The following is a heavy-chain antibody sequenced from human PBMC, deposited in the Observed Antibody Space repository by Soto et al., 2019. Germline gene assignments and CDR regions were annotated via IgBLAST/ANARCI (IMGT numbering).Heavy chain of an antibody. D-gene: IGHD3-10*01. V-gene: IGHV4-31*03. J-gene: IGHJ6*02. Sequence: KTSETLSLTCIVSGDSISRNGYFWTWIRQHPGKGLEWIGYIYYDGRSYYTPSLKSRVIISVETSKNQFSLNLTAVTAADTAVYYCARGTMLRGPGYYYAMDVWGQGTTVTVSS. CDR3: ARGTMLRGPGYYYAMDV. CDR1: GDSISRNGYF. CDR2: IYYDGRS.